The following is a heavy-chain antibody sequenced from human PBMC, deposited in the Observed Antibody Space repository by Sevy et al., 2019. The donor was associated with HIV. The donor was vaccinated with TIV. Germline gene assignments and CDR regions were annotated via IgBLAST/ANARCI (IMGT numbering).Heavy chain of an antibody. CDR1: SESFRRYY. CDR3: ASDSGTYTYYFDY. J-gene: IGHJ4*02. D-gene: IGHD1-26*01. V-gene: IGHV4-34*01. CDR2: INHSGTT. Sequence: SETLSLTCAVYSESFRRYYWNWIRQSPEKGLECIGEINHSGTTNYNPSLKSRVTISVDPSRNQFSLKLNSVTAADTAVYYCASDSGTYTYYFDYWGQGTPVTVSS.